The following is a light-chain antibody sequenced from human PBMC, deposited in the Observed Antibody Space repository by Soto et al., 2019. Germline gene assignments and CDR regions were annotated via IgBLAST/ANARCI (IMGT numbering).Light chain of an antibody. CDR3: TSFTTTNIWV. J-gene: IGLJ3*02. CDR1: SSDVGNYDF. Sequence: QSVLTQPPSASGSPGQSVTISCTGTSSDVGNYDFVSWYQQHPGKAPKLMIYEVSKRPSGVPDRFSGSKSGNTASLTVSGLQAEDEADYYCTSFTTTNIWVFGGGTKVTVL. CDR2: EVS. V-gene: IGLV2-8*01.